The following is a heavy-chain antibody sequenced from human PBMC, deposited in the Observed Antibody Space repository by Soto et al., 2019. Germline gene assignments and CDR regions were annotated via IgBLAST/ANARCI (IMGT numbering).Heavy chain of an antibody. CDR1: GYTFTSYG. Sequence: QVQLVQSGAEVKRPGASVKVSCKASGYTFTSYGLSWVRQAPGQGLEWMGRISSYNYNTNYAQKLQRRVTMTTDTSTSTAYMEPRRLRSDDTAVYYCARVVGALGHWFDPWGEGTLVTVSS. D-gene: IGHD2-15*01. J-gene: IGHJ5*02. CDR3: ARVVGALGHWFDP. CDR2: ISSYNYNT. V-gene: IGHV1-18*01.